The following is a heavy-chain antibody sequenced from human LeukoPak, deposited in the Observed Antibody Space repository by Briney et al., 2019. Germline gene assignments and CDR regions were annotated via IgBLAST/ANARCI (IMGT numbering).Heavy chain of an antibody. CDR1: GFTFSSYW. J-gene: IGHJ6*04. CDR2: IKQDGSEK. D-gene: IGHD2-2*01. CDR3: ARDRLGDSVVPAAMPWYYYGIDV. V-gene: IGHV3-7*03. Sequence: GGSLRLSCAASGFTFSSYWMSWVRQAPVKGLEWVANIKQDGSEKYYVDSVKGRFTISRDNAKNSLYLQMNSLRAEDTAVYYCARDRLGDSVVPAAMPWYYYGIDVWGKGTTVTVSS.